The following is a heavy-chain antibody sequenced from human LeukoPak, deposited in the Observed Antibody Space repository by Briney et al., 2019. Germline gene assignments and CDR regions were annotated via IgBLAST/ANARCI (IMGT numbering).Heavy chain of an antibody. CDR1: GYTFTAYY. CDR3: VRDRAGERSVY. J-gene: IGHJ4*02. V-gene: IGHV1-2*02. D-gene: IGHD1-1*01. CDR2: INPNSGGT. Sequence: ASVKLSCKASGYTFTAYYIHWMRQAPGQGLEWMGWINPNSGGTEYTQKFQGRVTMTRDTSIRTAYMELNNLKSDDTAVYYCVRDRAGERSVYWGQGTLVTVSS.